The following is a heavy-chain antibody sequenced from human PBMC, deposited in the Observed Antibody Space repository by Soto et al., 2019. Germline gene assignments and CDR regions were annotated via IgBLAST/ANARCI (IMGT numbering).Heavy chain of an antibody. V-gene: IGHV3-15*01. CDR3: IGTYSGSSMRFDY. CDR2: VKSKTDGGTI. Sequence: GGSQRLSYAASGFTFSNAWMTWVRQAPGKGLEWVGRVKSKTDGGTIDYAAPVKDRFTISRDDSKNTLYLQMNSLKTEDTAVYYCIGTYSGSSMRFDYWGQGTLVTVSS. J-gene: IGHJ4*02. CDR1: GFTFSNAW. D-gene: IGHD5-12*01.